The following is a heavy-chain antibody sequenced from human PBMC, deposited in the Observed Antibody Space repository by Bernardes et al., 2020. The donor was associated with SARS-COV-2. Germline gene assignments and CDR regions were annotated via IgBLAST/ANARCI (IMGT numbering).Heavy chain of an antibody. CDR3: TRVPEGGAGTFDI. CDR1: GFTLSNYW. J-gene: IGHJ3*02. Sequence: GGSLRLSCAASGFTLSNYWMHWVRQAPGKGLVWVSRIKNDGSGITYADFVKGRFTISRDNAENTLYLQLNSLGADDTAVYYYTRVPEGGAGTFDIWGPGTMVTVSS. CDR2: IKNDGSGI. D-gene: IGHD1-26*01. V-gene: IGHV3-74*03.